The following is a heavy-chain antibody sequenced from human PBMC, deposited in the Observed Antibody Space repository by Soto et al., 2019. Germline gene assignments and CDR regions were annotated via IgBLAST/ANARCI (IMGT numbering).Heavy chain of an antibody. CDR1: GYTLTELS. Sequence: ASVKVSCKVSGYTLTELSMHWVRQAPGKGLEWMGGFDPEDGETIYAQKFQGRVTMTEDTSTDTAYMELSSLRSEDTAVYYCATGGPTGYSSGWYVSDIWGQGTMVTVSS. V-gene: IGHV1-24*01. D-gene: IGHD6-19*01. CDR2: FDPEDGET. CDR3: ATGGPTGYSSGWYVSDI. J-gene: IGHJ3*02.